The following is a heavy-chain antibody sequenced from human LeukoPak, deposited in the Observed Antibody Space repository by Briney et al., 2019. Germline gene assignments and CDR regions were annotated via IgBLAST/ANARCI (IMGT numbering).Heavy chain of an antibody. CDR3: AKNGDRGAFCSGGTCYPYYYYYMDV. D-gene: IGHD2-15*01. CDR2: VSSTGGTT. CDR1: GFTFSNFG. J-gene: IGHJ6*03. V-gene: IGHV3-23*01. Sequence: GGSLRLSCAASGFTFSNFGMSWVRQAPGKGLGWVSAVSSTGGTTYYADSVKGRFTISRDNSKNTLFLQINSLRAEDTAVYYCAKNGDRGAFCSGGTCYPYYYYYMDVWGKGTTVTISS.